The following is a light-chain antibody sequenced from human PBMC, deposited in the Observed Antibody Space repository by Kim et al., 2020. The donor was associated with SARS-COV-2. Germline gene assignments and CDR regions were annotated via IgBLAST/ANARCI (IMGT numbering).Light chain of an antibody. V-gene: IGKV3-15*01. CDR1: QSVSSN. CDR3: QQYNNWPYT. Sequence: SVSPGERATLSCRASQSVSSNLAWYQQKPGQAPRPLMYGASTRATGIPARFSGSGSGTEFTLTISSLPSEDFAVYYCQQYNNWPYTFGQGTKLEI. CDR2: GAS. J-gene: IGKJ2*01.